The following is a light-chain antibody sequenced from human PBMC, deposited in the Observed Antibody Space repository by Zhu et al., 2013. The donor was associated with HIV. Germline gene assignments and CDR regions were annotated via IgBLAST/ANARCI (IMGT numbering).Light chain of an antibody. Sequence: QSVLIQPPSVTGTPGQSVNISCSGGASNIRNSNVYWYLQLPGAAPKLLIYKSSQRPSAVSDRFSGSRSGTSASLAISGLRSDDEADYYCAAWDDTMRSWVFGGGTKVIVL. V-gene: IGLV1-47*01. CDR2: KSS. J-gene: IGLJ3*02. CDR3: AAWDDTMRSWV. CDR1: ASNIRNSN.